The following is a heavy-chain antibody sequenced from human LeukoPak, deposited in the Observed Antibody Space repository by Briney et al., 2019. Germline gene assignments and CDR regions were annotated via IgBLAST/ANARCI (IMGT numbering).Heavy chain of an antibody. J-gene: IGHJ4*02. CDR2: VNLQGST. Sequence: SETLSLTCGVSGGSITNTNYWTWVRQPPGKGLEWLGEVNLQGSTNYNPSLMCRVAIAVDTSEHHISLQLTSVTAADTAVYYCAREGGPYRPLDYSGQGTLVTVSS. V-gene: IGHV4-4*02. CDR3: AREGGPYRPLDY. CDR1: GGSITNTNY.